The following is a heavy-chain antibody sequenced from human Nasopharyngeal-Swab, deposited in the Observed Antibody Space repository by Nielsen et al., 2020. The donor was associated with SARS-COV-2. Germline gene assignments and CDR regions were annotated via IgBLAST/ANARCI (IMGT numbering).Heavy chain of an antibody. CDR3: ARAAAGTGYYYYMDV. CDR1: GFTFSSYS. CDR2: ISSSSSYI. V-gene: IGHV3-21*01. D-gene: IGHD6-13*01. J-gene: IGHJ6*03. Sequence: GESLKISCAASGFTFSSYSMNWVRQAPGKGLEWVSSISSSSSYIYYADSVKGRFTISRDNAQNSLYLQMNSLRAEDTAVYYCARAAAGTGYYYYMDVWGKGTTVTVSS.